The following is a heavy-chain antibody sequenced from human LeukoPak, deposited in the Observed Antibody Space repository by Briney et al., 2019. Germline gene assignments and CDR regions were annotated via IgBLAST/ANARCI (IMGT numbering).Heavy chain of an antibody. CDR3: ARHSSSWR. D-gene: IGHD6-13*01. CDR1: GGSISSSNYY. Sequence: PSETLSLTCTVSGGSISSSNYYWGWIRQPPGKGLEWIGSIYYSGSTYYNPSLKSRVTISVDTSKNQFSLKLSSVTAADTAVYYCARHSSSWRWGQGTLVTVSS. J-gene: IGHJ4*02. V-gene: IGHV4-39*01. CDR2: IYYSGST.